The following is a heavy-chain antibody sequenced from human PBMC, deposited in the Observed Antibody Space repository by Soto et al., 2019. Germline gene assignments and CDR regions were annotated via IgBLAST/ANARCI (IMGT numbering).Heavy chain of an antibody. Sequence: SVKVSFKASGGTFSSYAISWVRQAPGQGLEWMGGIIPIFGTANYAQKFQGRVTITADESTSTAYMELSSLRSEDTAVYYRARGGRDGYKGFFDYWGQGTLVTVSS. CDR2: IIPIFGTA. D-gene: IGHD5-12*01. CDR3: ARGGRDGYKGFFDY. V-gene: IGHV1-69*13. CDR1: GGTFSSYA. J-gene: IGHJ4*02.